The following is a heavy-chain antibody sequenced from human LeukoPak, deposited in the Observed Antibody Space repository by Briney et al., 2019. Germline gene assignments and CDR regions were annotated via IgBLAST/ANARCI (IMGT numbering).Heavy chain of an antibody. V-gene: IGHV1-2*02. CDR2: INPNSGDT. J-gene: IGHJ4*02. Sequence: VASVKVSFKASEYTFTDYYMHWVRQAPGQGLEWMGWINPNSGDTNYAQKFQGRVTMTRDPSISTAYMELSRLRSDDTAVYYCARDAWLVGTTNLYYFGYWGQGALVTVSS. D-gene: IGHD1-26*01. CDR1: EYTFTDYY. CDR3: ARDAWLVGTTNLYYFGY.